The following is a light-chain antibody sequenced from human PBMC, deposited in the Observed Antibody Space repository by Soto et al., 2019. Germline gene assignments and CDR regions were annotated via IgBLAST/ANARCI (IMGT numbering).Light chain of an antibody. Sequence: DIQMTQSPSSLSASVGDRVTITCRASQGISNYLAWYQQQPGKVPKLLIYVASTLQSGVPSRFSGSGSGTDFTLTISSQQPEDVATYYFQKYNRAPWTLGQATKLEIK. V-gene: IGKV1-27*01. J-gene: IGKJ1*01. CDR2: VAS. CDR3: QKYNRAPWT. CDR1: QGISNY.